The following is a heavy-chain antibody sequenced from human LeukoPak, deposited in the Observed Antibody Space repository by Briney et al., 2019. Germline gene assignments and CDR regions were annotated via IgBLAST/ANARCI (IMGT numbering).Heavy chain of an antibody. CDR2: ATPNTGGP. D-gene: IGHD7-27*01. CDR1: GYTFNDYY. V-gene: IGHV1-2*02. CDR3: ARDYIATPHWELDY. J-gene: IGHJ4*02. Sequence: GASVTVSCKASGYTFNDYYIQWIRQTPGQSLEWMGWATPNTGGPVYAQKFQGRVTMTRDTSINTAYMELSSLTSDDTAIYFCARDYIATPHWELDYWGRGSLVIVSS.